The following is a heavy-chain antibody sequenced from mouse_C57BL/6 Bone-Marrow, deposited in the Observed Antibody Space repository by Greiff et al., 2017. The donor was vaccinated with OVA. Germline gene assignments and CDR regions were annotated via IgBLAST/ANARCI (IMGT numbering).Heavy chain of an antibody. J-gene: IGHJ4*01. CDR2: IYPGNSDT. Sequence: EVQLQQSGTVLARPGASVKMSCKTSGYTFTSYWMHWVKQRPGQGLEWIGAIYPGNSDTSYNQKFKGKAKLTAVTSASTAYMKLSSLTNEDSAVYNCTEVYGNYNAMDYWGQGTSVTVSS. V-gene: IGHV1-5*01. CDR1: GYTFTSYW. D-gene: IGHD2-1*01. CDR3: TEVYGNYNAMDY.